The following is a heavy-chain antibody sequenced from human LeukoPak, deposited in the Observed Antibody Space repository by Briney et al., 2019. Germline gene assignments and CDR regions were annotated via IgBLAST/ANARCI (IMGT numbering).Heavy chain of an antibody. J-gene: IGHJ6*03. D-gene: IGHD3-9*01. CDR3: ARGVRDILSGYYTDYYFYYMDV. CDR1: GFTFNVYS. CDR2: ISSSLDSNI. Sequence: PGGSLRLSCAASGFTFNVYSMNWVRQAPGKGLEWVSFISSSLDSNIYYADSVKGRFTISRDNAKNSLYLQMNSLRAEDMAVYYCARGVRDILSGYYTDYYFYYMDVWGKGTTVTISS. V-gene: IGHV3-48*01.